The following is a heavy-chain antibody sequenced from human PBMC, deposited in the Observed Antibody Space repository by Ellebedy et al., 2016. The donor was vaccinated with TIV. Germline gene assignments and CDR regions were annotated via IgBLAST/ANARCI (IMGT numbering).Heavy chain of an antibody. CDR1: GY. CDR2: INPNSGGT. Sequence: AASVKVSCKASGYIHWVRQAPGQGLEWMGWINPNSGGTNYAQKFQGWVTMTRDTSISTAYMELNRLRSDDTALYYCARDGAVTTVFDYWGQGTLVTVSS. J-gene: IGHJ4*02. V-gene: IGHV1-2*04. D-gene: IGHD4-17*01. CDR3: ARDGAVTTVFDY.